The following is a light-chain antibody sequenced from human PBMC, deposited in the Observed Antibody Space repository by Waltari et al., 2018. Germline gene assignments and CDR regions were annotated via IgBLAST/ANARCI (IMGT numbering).Light chain of an antibody. CDR3: QQADRLPLT. CDR2: AAS. V-gene: IGKV1-12*01. CDR1: QDIRSW. J-gene: IGKJ4*01. Sequence: DIQMTQSPTSVSASVGDRVPITCRASQDIRSWLAWYQPKPGKAPKLLISAASGLESGVPSRFSGRGSGTDFTLTISSLQPEDFATYYCQQADRLPLTFGGGTKVEIK.